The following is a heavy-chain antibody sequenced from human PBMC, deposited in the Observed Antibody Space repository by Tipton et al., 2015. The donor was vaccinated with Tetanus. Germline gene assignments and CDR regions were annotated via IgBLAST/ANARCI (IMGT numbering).Heavy chain of an antibody. CDR3: ARTAVNWFDP. D-gene: IGHD2-21*02. CDR1: GGSINSGTFY. J-gene: IGHJ5*02. Sequence: TLSLTCTVSGGSINSGTFYWGWIRQTPGKGLEWIGNIYYNGNTLQNPSLKSRVTMSLDKSKNQFSLKLRSVTAADTAFYYCARTAVNWFDPWGQGILVTVSS. CDR2: IYYNGNT. V-gene: IGHV4-39*01.